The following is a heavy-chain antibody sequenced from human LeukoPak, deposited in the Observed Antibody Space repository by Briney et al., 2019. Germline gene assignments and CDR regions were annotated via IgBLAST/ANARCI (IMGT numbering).Heavy chain of an antibody. Sequence: GASVKVSCKASGYTFTSYDINWVRQAPGQGLEWMGWMNPNSGNTVYAQKFQRRVTITRNTSISTAHIELSSLTSEAAAVYCCARGSRDFDYWGQGTLVTVSS. CDR1: GYTFTSYD. CDR2: MNPNSGNT. CDR3: ARGSRDFDY. V-gene: IGHV1-8*03. J-gene: IGHJ4*02.